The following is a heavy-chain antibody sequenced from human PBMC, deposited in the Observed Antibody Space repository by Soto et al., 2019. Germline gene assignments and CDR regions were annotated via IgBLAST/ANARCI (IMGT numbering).Heavy chain of an antibody. CDR2: IYYSGST. CDR1: GGSISSGDYY. D-gene: IGHD6-13*01. CDR3: AREEGSWYYIIDY. J-gene: IGHJ4*02. V-gene: IGHV4-30-4*01. Sequence: QVQLQESGPGLVKPSQTLSLTCTVSGGSISSGDYYWSWIRQPPGKGLEWIGYIYYSGSTYYNPSLKSRVTTSVDTSKNQFSLKLSSVTAADTAVYYCAREEGSWYYIIDYWGQGTLVTVSS.